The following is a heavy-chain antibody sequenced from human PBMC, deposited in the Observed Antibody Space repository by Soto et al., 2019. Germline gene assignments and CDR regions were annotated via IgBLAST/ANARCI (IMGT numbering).Heavy chain of an antibody. Sequence: HGQLVQSGAEVKKPGASVKVSCKASGYTFTRYGISWVRQAPGQGLEWMGWISGYNGDTKYAQKFQGRVTKTVDTSTTTAYMELRSLTSDDRAVYYCAKNGQPPYYYYGMDVWGQGTTVTVSS. CDR1: GYTFTRYG. D-gene: IGHD2-8*01. CDR3: AKNGQPPYYYYGMDV. V-gene: IGHV1-18*01. CDR2: ISGYNGDT. J-gene: IGHJ6*02.